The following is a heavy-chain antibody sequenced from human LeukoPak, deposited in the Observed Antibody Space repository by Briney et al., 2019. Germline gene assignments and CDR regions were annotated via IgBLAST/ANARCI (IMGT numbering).Heavy chain of an antibody. CDR3: ARPYGSGSYYNVGY. Sequence: PGGSLRLSCAASGFTVSTNYMTWVRQAPGKGLEWVSSISSSSSYIYYADSVKGRFTISRDNAKNSLYLQMNSLRAEDTAVYYCARPYGSGSYYNVGYWGQGTLVTVSS. J-gene: IGHJ4*02. CDR1: GFTVSTNY. CDR2: ISSSSSYI. D-gene: IGHD3-10*01. V-gene: IGHV3-21*01.